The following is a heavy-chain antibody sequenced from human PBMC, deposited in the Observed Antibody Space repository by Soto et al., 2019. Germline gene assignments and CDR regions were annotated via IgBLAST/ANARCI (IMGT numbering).Heavy chain of an antibody. Sequence: PSETLSLTCTVSGGSISSGGYYWSWIRQHPGKGLEWIGYIYYSGSTYYNPSLKSRVTISVDTSKNQFSLKLSSVTAADTAVYYCARVAVAGTPSNWYFDLWGRGTLVTVSS. CDR1: GGSISSGGYY. CDR3: ARVAVAGTPSNWYFDL. J-gene: IGHJ2*01. D-gene: IGHD6-19*01. V-gene: IGHV4-31*03. CDR2: IYYSGST.